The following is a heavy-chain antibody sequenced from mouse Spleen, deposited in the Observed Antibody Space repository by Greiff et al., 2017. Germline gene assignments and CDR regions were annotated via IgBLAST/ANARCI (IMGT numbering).Heavy chain of an antibody. CDR1: GYTFTSYV. Sequence: VQLQQSGPELVKPGASVKMSCKASGYTFTSYVMHWVKQKPGQGLEWIGYINPYNDGTKYNEKFKGKATLTSDKSSSTAYMELSSLTSEDSAVYYCARLGDYRYDDWYFDVWGAGTTVTVSS. J-gene: IGHJ1*01. D-gene: IGHD2-14*01. CDR3: ARLGDYRYDDWYFDV. CDR2: INPYNDGT. V-gene: IGHV1-14*01.